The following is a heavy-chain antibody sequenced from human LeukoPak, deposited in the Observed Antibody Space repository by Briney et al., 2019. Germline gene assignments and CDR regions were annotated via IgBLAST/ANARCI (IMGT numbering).Heavy chain of an antibody. CDR3: ARARTGTTDY. D-gene: IGHD1-14*01. Sequence: ASVKVSCKASGGTFSSYAISWVRQAPGQGLEWMGWINGNSGGTNYAQKFQGRVTMTRDTSINTAYMELTRLRSDDTAVYYCARARTGTTDYWGQGTLVTVSS. J-gene: IGHJ4*02. V-gene: IGHV1-2*02. CDR1: GGTFSSYA. CDR2: INGNSGGT.